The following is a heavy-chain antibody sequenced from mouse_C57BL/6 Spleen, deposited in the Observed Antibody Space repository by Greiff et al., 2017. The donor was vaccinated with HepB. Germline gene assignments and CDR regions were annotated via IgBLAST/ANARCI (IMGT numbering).Heavy chain of an antibody. CDR3: ARRLRAMDY. Sequence: EVQLMESGGGLVKPGGSLKLSCAASGFTFSDYGMHWVRQAPEKGLEWVAYISSGSSTIYYADTVKGRFTISRDNAKNTLFLQRTSLRSEDTAMYYCARRLRAMDYWGQGTSVPVSS. J-gene: IGHJ4*01. CDR2: ISSGSSTI. CDR1: GFTFSDYG. D-gene: IGHD3-2*02. V-gene: IGHV5-17*01.